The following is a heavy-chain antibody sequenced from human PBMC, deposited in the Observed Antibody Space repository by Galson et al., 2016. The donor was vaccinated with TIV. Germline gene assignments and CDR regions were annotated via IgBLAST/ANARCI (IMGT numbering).Heavy chain of an antibody. D-gene: IGHD2-2*02. J-gene: IGHJ4*01. V-gene: IGHV1-69*13. CDR3: ARTSYTPMDY. CDR1: GGTFSSFA. CDR2: IIPGFGTV. Sequence: SVKVSCKASGGTFSSFALNWVRQAPGQGLEWIGEIIPGFGTVRYAQKFQARVTITADESATTSVMELSSLTSDDTAVYYCARTSYTPMDYWGQGTLVTVSS.